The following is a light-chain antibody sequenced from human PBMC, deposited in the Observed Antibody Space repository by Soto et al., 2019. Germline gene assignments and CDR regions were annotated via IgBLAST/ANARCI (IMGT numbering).Light chain of an antibody. J-gene: IGKJ1*01. V-gene: IGKV3D-20*01. CDR2: DAS. Sequence: EMVLTQSPATLSLSPGERATLSCGASQNVSNSYLAWYQQKPGLAPRLLIYDASSRAIGIPDRFSGSGSGADFTLTISRLEPEDFAVYYCQQYCTSRWTFGQGTKVEIK. CDR3: QQYCTSRWT. CDR1: QNVSNSY.